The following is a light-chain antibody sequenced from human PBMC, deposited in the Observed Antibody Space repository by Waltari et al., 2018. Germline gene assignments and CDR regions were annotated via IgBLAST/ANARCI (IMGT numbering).Light chain of an antibody. CDR2: EAS. V-gene: IGKV1-13*02. CDR1: PAISRS. Sequence: AIQFTQSPSSLSAPVGDRVTMTCRASPAISRSVAWFQQKPGKVPKLLIFEASDLEDGVPSRFSVSGGGKRFTLTISSLQPEDFATYYCQHFYSYPSGFGQGTRLEIK. J-gene: IGKJ5*01. CDR3: QHFYSYPSG.